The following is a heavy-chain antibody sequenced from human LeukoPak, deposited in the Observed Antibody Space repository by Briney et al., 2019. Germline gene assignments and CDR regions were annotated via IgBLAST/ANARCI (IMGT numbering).Heavy chain of an antibody. Sequence: SVKVSCKASGGTFSSYAISWVRQAPGQGLEWMGRIIPILGIANYAQKFQGRVTITADKSTSTAYMELSSLRSEDTAVYYCASPRYCSGGSCYYDYWGQGTLVTVSS. D-gene: IGHD2-15*01. CDR1: GGTFSSYA. CDR2: IIPILGIA. J-gene: IGHJ4*02. V-gene: IGHV1-69*04. CDR3: ASPRYCSGGSCYYDY.